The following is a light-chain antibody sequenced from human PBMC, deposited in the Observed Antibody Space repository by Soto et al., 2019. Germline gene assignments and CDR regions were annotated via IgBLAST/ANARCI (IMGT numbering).Light chain of an antibody. Sequence: QSALTQPASVSGSPGQSIAISCTGTSSDVDGYNYVAWFQHHPGKAPKLMIYLVINRPSGVSNRCSGSKSGNTASLTISGLQAEDEADYYCISYTSSRTYVFGTGTKLTVL. CDR2: LVI. CDR1: SSDVDGYNY. J-gene: IGLJ1*01. V-gene: IGLV2-14*03. CDR3: ISYTSSRTYV.